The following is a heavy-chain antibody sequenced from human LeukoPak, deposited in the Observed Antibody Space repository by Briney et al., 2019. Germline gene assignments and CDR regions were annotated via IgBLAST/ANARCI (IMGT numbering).Heavy chain of an antibody. J-gene: IGHJ4*02. CDR2: ISPSGGST. Sequence: GASVKVSCKAFGYTFTSNYMHWVRQAPGQGPEWMGVISPSGGSTTYAQKFQGRVTLTRDMSTSTDYLELSSLRSEDTAVYYCARSFSSRFSSPRRPYYFDYWGQGTLVTVSS. CDR1: GYTFTSNY. CDR3: ARSFSSRFSSPRRPYYFDY. V-gene: IGHV1-46*01. D-gene: IGHD6-13*01.